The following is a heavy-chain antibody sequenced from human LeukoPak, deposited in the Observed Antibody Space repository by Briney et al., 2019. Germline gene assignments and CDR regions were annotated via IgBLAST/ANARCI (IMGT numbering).Heavy chain of an antibody. D-gene: IGHD6-19*01. CDR1: GYTFTTYG. CDR2: ISAYNGNT. CDR3: ARPRAYSSGWHDAFDI. V-gene: IGHV1-18*01. Sequence: GASVKVSCKASGYTFTTYGITWVRQAPGQGLEWMGWISAYNGNTNYAQKLQGRVTMTTDTSMSTAYMELRSLRSDDTAVYYCARPRAYSSGWHDAFDIWGQGTMVTVSS. J-gene: IGHJ3*02.